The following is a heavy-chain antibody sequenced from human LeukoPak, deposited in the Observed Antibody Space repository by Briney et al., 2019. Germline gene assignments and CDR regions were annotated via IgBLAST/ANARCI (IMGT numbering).Heavy chain of an antibody. V-gene: IGHV3-21*01. CDR2: ISSSSDYI. J-gene: IGHJ4*02. CDR1: GFTFSSYS. D-gene: IGHD2-2*01. CDR3: ARAISAAAAITLFDY. Sequence: GGSLRLSCAASGFTFSSYSRNWVRQAPGKGLEWVSSISSSSDYIHYADSVKGRFSISRDNAKDSRYLQMNSLRAEDTAVYYCARAISAAAAITLFDYWGQGILVTVSS.